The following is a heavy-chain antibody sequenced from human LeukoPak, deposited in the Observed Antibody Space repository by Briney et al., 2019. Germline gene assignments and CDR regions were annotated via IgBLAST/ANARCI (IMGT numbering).Heavy chain of an antibody. V-gene: IGHV3-74*01. J-gene: IGHJ4*02. D-gene: IGHD3-22*01. CDR1: GFTFSIYW. CDR3: ARDYYSGSRDLDY. CDR2: ITADGSST. Sequence: PGGSLRLSCAASGFTFSIYWMHWVRQAPGKGLMWVSLITADGSSTTYADSVKGRFTISRDNAKNTLYLQMNSLRAEDTAVYYCARDYYSGSRDLDYWGQGTLVTVSS.